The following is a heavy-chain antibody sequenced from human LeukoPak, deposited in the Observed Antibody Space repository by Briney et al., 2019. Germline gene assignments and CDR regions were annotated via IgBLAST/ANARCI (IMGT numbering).Heavy chain of an antibody. CDR1: GCTFSTYW. CDR2: INSDGSSI. D-gene: IGHD7-27*01. V-gene: IGHV3-74*01. CDR3: ARRFLIGDLSWFDP. J-gene: IGHJ5*02. Sequence: GGSLRLSCAASGCTFSTYWMHWVRQAPGKGLVWVSRINSDGSSITYADSVKGRFTISRDNAKNTLFLQMNSLRAEDTAVYYCARRFLIGDLSWFDPWGQGTLVIVSS.